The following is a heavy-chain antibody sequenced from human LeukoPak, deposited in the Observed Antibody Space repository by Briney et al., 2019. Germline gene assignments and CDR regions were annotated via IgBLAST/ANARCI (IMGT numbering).Heavy chain of an antibody. CDR1: GFTFSTYW. CDR3: ARYYAGSPDY. D-gene: IGHD4-23*01. Sequence: EGSLTLSCTASGFTFSTYWINWVRPPAWKGLVGVALINDDGSTTTHAGSVKGRFTISRDNAKNTAYLQMNSQRDEDTAVYYCARYYAGSPDYWGQGTLVTVSA. CDR2: INDDGSTT. V-gene: IGHV3-74*03. J-gene: IGHJ4*02.